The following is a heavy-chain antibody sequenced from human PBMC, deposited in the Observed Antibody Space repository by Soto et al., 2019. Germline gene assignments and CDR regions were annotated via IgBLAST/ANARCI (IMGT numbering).Heavy chain of an antibody. V-gene: IGHV1-2*04. J-gene: IGHJ5*02. CDR2: INPNSGGT. CDR3: ARVKQNYDILTGQSYNWFDP. CDR1: GYTFTGYY. Sequence: ASVKASCKASGYTFTGYYMHWVRQAPGQGLEWMGWINPNSGGTNYAQKFQGWVTMTRDTSISTAYMELSRLRSDDTAVYYCARVKQNYDILTGQSYNWFDPWGQGTLVTVSS. D-gene: IGHD3-9*01.